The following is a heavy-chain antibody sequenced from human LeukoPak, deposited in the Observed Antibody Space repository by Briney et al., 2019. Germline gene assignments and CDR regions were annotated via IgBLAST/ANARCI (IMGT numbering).Heavy chain of an antibody. V-gene: IGHV4-4*07. CDR3: ARGLLLAAANWFDP. CDR2: NYTSRST. CDR1: GDPISSYY. Sequence: SETLSLICTVSGDPISSYYWTWIRQPAGKGLEGIGRNYTSRSTHYNPSLKGRLTISVDTSKNQFSLTRSSVTAADTAVCYCARGLLLAAANWFDPWGQGTLVTVSS. J-gene: IGHJ5*02. D-gene: IGHD6-13*01.